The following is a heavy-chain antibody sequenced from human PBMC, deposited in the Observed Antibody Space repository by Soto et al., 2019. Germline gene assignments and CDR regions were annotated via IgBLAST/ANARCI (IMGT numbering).Heavy chain of an antibody. CDR1: GGSISSGGYY. CDR3: ARGLLH. Sequence: QVQLQESGPGLVKPSQTLSLTCTVSGGSISSGGYYWSWIRQHPGKGLEWIGSIYYSGSTYYNPSLKWRVNITVDTTKNTCARTRSAVTGADTAVYSCARGLLHWGQGTLVTVSS. J-gene: IGHJ4*02. CDR2: IYYSGST. V-gene: IGHV4-31*03.